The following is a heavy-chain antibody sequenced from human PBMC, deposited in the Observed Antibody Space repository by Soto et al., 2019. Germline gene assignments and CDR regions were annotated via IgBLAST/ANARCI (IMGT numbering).Heavy chain of an antibody. Sequence: NPSETLSLTCTVSCGSISSGDYYWSWIRQPPGKGLEWLGYIYYSGSTYYNPSLKSRVTISVDTSKNQFSLKLSSVTAADTAVYYCARAIKGFGVAHYGMDVWGQGTTVTVSS. V-gene: IGHV4-30-4*01. CDR1: CGSISSGDYY. J-gene: IGHJ6*02. CDR2: IYYSGST. CDR3: ARAIKGFGVAHYGMDV. D-gene: IGHD3-3*01.